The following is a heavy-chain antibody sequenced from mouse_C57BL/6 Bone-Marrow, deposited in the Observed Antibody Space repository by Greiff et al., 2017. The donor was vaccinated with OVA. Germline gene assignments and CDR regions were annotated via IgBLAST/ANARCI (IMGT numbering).Heavy chain of an antibody. CDR3: ARWAYDPFAY. V-gene: IGHV1-59*01. Sequence: QVHVKQPGAELVRPGTSVKLSCKASGYTFTSYWMHWVKQRPGQGLEWIGVIDPSDSYTNYNQKFKGKATLTVDTSSSTAYMQLSSLTSEDSAVYYCARWAYDPFAYWGQGTLVTVSA. J-gene: IGHJ3*01. D-gene: IGHD2-3*01. CDR2: IDPSDSYT. CDR1: GYTFTSYW.